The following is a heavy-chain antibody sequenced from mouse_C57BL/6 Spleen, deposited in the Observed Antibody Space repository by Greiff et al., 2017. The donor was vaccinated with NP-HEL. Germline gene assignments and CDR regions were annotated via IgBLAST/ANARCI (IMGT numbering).Heavy chain of an antibody. V-gene: IGHV10-1*01. Sequence: DVKLQESGGGLVQPKGSLKLSCAASGFSFNTYAMNWVRQAPGKGLEWVARIRSKSNNYATYYADSVKDRFTISRDDSESMLYLQMNNLKTEDTAMYYCVRHDYDWFAYWGQGTLVTVSA. CDR2: IRSKSNNYAT. J-gene: IGHJ3*01. CDR1: GFSFNTYA. D-gene: IGHD2-4*01. CDR3: VRHDYDWFAY.